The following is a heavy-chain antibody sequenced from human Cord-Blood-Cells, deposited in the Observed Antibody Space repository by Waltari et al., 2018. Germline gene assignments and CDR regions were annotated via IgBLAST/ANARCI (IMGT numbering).Heavy chain of an antibody. J-gene: IGHJ3*02. Sequence: QLLQSGAEMNKRGVCPKISCTGCGDSCTNYWIGWVRQMPGKGLECMGVIYPGDSDTRYSPSFHGQVTISADKSISTAYLQWSSLKASDTAMYYFARQVNCAGAFDIWGQGTMVTDSS. V-gene: IGHV5-51*01. CDR3: ARQVNCAGAFDI. D-gene: IGHD1-1*01. CDR1: GDSCTNYW. CDR2: IYPGDSDT.